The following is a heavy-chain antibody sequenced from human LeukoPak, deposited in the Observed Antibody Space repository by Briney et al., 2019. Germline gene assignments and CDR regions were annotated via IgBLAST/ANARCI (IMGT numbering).Heavy chain of an antibody. V-gene: IGHV3-21*01. D-gene: IGHD3-3*01. CDR2: ISSSSSYI. CDR1: GFTFSSYS. J-gene: IGHJ6*02. CDR3: ARDAMKVCYDFWSGYLGMDV. Sequence: GGSLRLSCAASGFTFSSYSMNWVRQAPGKGLEWVSSISSSSSYIYYADSVKGRFTISRDNAKNSLYLQMNSLRAEDTAVYYCARDAMKVCYDFWSGYLGMDVWGQGTTVTVSS.